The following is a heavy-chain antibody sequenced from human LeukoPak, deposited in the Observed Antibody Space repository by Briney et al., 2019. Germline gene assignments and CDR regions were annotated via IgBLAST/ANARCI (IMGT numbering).Heavy chain of an antibody. CDR3: ARDPVVVVAATLPDY. J-gene: IGHJ4*02. CDR2: ISSSSSYI. CDR1: GFTFSSYS. Sequence: PGGSLRLSCAASGFTFSSYSMNWVRQAPEKGLEWVSSISSSSSYIYYADSVKGRFTISRDNAKNSLYLQVNSLRAEDTAVYYCARDPVVVVAATLPDYWGQGTLVTVSS. D-gene: IGHD2-15*01. V-gene: IGHV3-21*01.